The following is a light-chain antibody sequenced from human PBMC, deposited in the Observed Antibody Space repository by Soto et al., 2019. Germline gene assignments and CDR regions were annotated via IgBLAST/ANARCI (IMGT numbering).Light chain of an antibody. V-gene: IGLV2-23*01. CDR1: SSDVGGYNL. Sequence: QSVLTQPPSVSGTPGQSITVSCAGTSSDVGGYNLVSWYQQHPGKAPNLIIYEGTERPSGISPRFSGSKSGNTASLTISGLQAEDEADYYCSSYTRSAIYVFASGTKVTV. J-gene: IGLJ1*01. CDR2: EGT. CDR3: SSYTRSAIYV.